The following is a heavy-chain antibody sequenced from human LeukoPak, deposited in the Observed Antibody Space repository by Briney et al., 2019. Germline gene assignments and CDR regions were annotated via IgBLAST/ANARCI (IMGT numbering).Heavy chain of an antibody. CDR1: GGSISSYY. Sequence: SETLSLTCTVSGGSISSYYWSWIRQPAGKGLEWIGRIYTSGSTNYNPSLKSRVTMSVDTSKNQFSLKLSSVTAADTAVYSCARGPPASTYYYDSSGDPLFDYWGQGTLVTVSS. J-gene: IGHJ4*02. CDR3: ARGPPASTYYYDSSGDPLFDY. V-gene: IGHV4-4*07. D-gene: IGHD3-22*01. CDR2: IYTSGST.